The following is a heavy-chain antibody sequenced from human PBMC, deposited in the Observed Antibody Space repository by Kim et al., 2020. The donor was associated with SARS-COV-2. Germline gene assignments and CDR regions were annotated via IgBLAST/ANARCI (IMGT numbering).Heavy chain of an antibody. CDR1: GGSISGYY. D-gene: IGHD3-3*01. CDR2: IYYSGST. CDR3: AREGGSKYDFWSGYFAYPNYGMDV. J-gene: IGHJ6*02. V-gene: IGHV4-59*01. Sequence: SETLSLTCTVSGGSISGYYWSWIRQPPGKGLEWIRYIYYSGSTNYNPTLKSRVTFSVDTSKNQFSLNLSSVTAADTAVYYCAREGGSKYDFWSGYFAYPNYGMDVWGQGTTVTVSS.